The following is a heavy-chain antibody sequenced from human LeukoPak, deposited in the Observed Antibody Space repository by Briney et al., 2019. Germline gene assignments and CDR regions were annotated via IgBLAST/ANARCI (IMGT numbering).Heavy chain of an antibody. J-gene: IGHJ4*02. Sequence: GGSLRLSCAASGFTFSSYWMSWVRQAPGKGLEWVANIKQDGSEKYYVDSVKGRFTISRDNAKNSLYLQMNGLRAEDTAVYYCARLQYYYDSSGPSQFDYWGQGTLVTVSS. D-gene: IGHD3-22*01. CDR1: GFTFSSYW. CDR2: IKQDGSEK. V-gene: IGHV3-7*01. CDR3: ARLQYYYDSSGPSQFDY.